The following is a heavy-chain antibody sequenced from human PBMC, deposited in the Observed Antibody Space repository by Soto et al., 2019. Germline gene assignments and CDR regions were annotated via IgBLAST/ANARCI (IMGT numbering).Heavy chain of an antibody. J-gene: IGHJ4*02. CDR1: GGSISSGGYY. Sequence: QVQLQESGPGLVKPSQTLSLTCTVSGGSISSGGYYWSWIRQHPGKGLEWIGYISYSGSTYYNPSLERRVTISVDTSKTQFSLKLSSVTAADTAVYYCARDALSRDSIWGQGTLVTVSS. CDR2: ISYSGST. D-gene: IGHD3-22*01. CDR3: ARDALSRDSI. V-gene: IGHV4-31*03.